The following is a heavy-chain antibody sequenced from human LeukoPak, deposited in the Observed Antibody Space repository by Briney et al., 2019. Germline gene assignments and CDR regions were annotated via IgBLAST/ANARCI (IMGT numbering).Heavy chain of an antibody. CDR2: IYPGDFDT. CDR1: GYSFTSHW. CDR3: ARGRNIEMTTTSGGSDY. Sequence: PGESLKISCKGSGYSFTSHWIGWVRQMPGKGLEWMGIIYPGDFDTRYSPSFQGQVTISADKSISTAYLQWSSLKASDTAMYYCARGRNIEMTTTSGGSDYWGQGTLVTVSS. D-gene: IGHD5-24*01. V-gene: IGHV5-51*01. J-gene: IGHJ4*02.